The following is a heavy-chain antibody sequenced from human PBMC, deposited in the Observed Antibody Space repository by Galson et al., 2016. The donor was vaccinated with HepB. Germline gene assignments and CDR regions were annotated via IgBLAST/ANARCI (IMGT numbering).Heavy chain of an antibody. Sequence: LRLSCAASGFTFGDYWMSWVRQAPGKGLEWVANINQDGSEKDYVDSVKGRFTISRNKAKNSLYLQMNSLRGEDTGVYYCARGGRFLEWLLFYYWGQGTLVTVSS. CDR3: ARGGRFLEWLLFYY. D-gene: IGHD3-3*01. CDR1: GFTFGDYW. V-gene: IGHV3-7*01. J-gene: IGHJ4*02. CDR2: INQDGSEK.